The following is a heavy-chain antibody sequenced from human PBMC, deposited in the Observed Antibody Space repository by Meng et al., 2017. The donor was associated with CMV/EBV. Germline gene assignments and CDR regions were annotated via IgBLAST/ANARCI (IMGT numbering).Heavy chain of an antibody. Sequence: GESLKISCAASGFTFSSYSMNWVRQAPGKGLEWVSSISSRSSYIYYADSVKGRFTISRDNAKNPLYLQMNSLRAEDTAVYYCARESTIFGVVIPNYYYYGMDVWGQGTTVTVSS. CDR1: GFTFSSYS. V-gene: IGHV3-21*01. CDR2: ISSRSSYI. CDR3: ARESTIFGVVIPNYYYYGMDV. D-gene: IGHD3-3*01. J-gene: IGHJ6*02.